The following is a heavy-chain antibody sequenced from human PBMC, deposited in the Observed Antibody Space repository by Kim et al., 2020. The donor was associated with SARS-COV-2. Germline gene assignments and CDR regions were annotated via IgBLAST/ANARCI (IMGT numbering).Heavy chain of an antibody. J-gene: IGHJ6*01. CDR2: SYYSGRT. CDR1: GGSVSSVRYY. Sequence: SETLSLTCTVSGGSVSSVRYYWSWIRQSPGKGLEWIGNSYYSGRTDYNPSLKSRVTLSGDTSKNQLSLKLSSVTAADTAVYYCARGAEFGAGSYNGLDV. D-gene: IGHD1-26*01. V-gene: IGHV4-61*01. CDR3: ARGAEFGAGSYNGLDV.